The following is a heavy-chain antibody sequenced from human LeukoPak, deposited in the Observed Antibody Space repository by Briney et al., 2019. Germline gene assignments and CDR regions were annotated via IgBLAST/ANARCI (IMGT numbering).Heavy chain of an antibody. CDR3: ARDFSLGYDYVWGSYPNDAFDI. V-gene: IGHV4-4*07. D-gene: IGHD3-16*02. J-gene: IGHJ3*02. CDR1: GGSISSYY. CDR2: IYTSGST. Sequence: PSETLSLTCTVSGGSISSYYWSWIRQPAGKGLEWIGRIYTSGSTNYNPSLKSRVTMSVDTSKNQFSLKLSSVTAADTAVYYCARDFSLGYDYVWGSYPNDAFDIWGQGTMVTVSS.